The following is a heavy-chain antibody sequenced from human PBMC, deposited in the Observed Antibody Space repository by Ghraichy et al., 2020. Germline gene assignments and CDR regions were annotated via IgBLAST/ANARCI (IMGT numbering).Heavy chain of an antibody. D-gene: IGHD3-10*01. CDR1: GGSISTTRNE. CDR3: ARVNTLVRGGRGWFDP. V-gene: IGHV4-39*07. CDR2: VYFRGST. Sequence: SQTLSLTCRVSGGSISTTRNEWAWIRQPPGKGLEWIGNVYFRGSTSYNPSLQSRVTISVDTSKDQFSLRLDAVTAADTALYYCARVNTLVRGGRGWFDPWGQGTLVIVSP. J-gene: IGHJ5*02.